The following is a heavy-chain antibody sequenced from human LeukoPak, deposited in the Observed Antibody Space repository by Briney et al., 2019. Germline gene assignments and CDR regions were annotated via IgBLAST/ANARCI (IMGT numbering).Heavy chain of an antibody. V-gene: IGHV1-2*02. CDR3: ARACRVRGVISYYYYYYMDV. D-gene: IGHD3-10*01. CDR2: INPNSGGT. J-gene: IGHJ6*03. Sequence: ASVKVSCKASGYTFTGYYMHWVRQAPGQGLEWMGWINPNSGGTNYAQKFQGRVTMTRDTSISTAYMELSRLRSEDTAVYYCARACRVRGVISYYYYYYMDVWGKGTTVTISS. CDR1: GYTFTGYY.